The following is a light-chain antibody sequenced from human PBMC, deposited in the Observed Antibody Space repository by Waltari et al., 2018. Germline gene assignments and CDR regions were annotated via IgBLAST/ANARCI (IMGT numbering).Light chain of an antibody. CDR3: LSFRCGSTWV. CDR1: SSDVGGYND. V-gene: IGLV2-11*01. J-gene: IGLJ3*02. Sequence: QAALTQPPSVSKSLGQSVTISCTGTSSDVGGYNDVSWYQQHPGTAPRLLIYDVSKRPSGVSDRFSGSKSGDTAFLTISGLQPDDEADYYCLSFRCGSTWVFGGGTRLTVL. CDR2: DVS.